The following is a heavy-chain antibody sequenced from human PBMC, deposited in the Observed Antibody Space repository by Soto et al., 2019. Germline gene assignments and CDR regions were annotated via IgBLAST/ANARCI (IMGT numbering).Heavy chain of an antibody. D-gene: IGHD2-15*01. CDR2: ISAYNGNT. Sequence: GASVKVSCKASGYTFTSYGINWVRQAPGQGLERMGWISAYNGNTNYAQKFQGRVTMTTDTTSTAYMELRSLRSDDTAVYYCARDRLSGRYCGGGSCYTDWFDPWGQGTLVTVSS. J-gene: IGHJ5*02. V-gene: IGHV1-18*01. CDR3: ARDRLSGRYCGGGSCYTDWFDP. CDR1: GYTFTSYG.